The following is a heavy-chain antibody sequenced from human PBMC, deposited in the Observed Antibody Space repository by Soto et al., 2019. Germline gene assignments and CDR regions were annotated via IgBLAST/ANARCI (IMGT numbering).Heavy chain of an antibody. CDR3: ARLRHPSIAARPGYYYYGMDV. Sequence: GGSLRLSCAASGFTFSSYSMNWVRQAPGKGLEWVSSISSSSSYIYYADSVKGRFTISRDNAKNSLYLQMNSLRAEDTAVYYCARLRHPSIAARPGYYYYGMDVWGQGTTVTVSS. CDR2: ISSSSSYI. J-gene: IGHJ6*02. V-gene: IGHV3-21*01. D-gene: IGHD6-6*01. CDR1: GFTFSSYS.